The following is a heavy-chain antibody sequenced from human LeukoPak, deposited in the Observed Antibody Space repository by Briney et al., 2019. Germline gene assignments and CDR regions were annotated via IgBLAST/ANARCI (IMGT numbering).Heavy chain of an antibody. V-gene: IGHV4-30-4*08. CDR1: GGSISSGGYY. CDR2: IYYSGST. Sequence: SETLSLTCTVSGGSISSGGYYWSWIRQHPGKGLEWIGYIYYSGSTYYNPSLKSRVTISVDTSKNQFSLKLSSVTAADTAVYYCAREGYVVVTAWGQGTLVTVSS. CDR3: AREGYVVVTA. D-gene: IGHD2-21*02. J-gene: IGHJ4*02.